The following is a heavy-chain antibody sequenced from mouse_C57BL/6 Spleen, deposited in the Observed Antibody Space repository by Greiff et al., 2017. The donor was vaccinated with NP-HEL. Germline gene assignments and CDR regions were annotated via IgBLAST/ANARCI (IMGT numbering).Heavy chain of an antibody. J-gene: IGHJ3*01. D-gene: IGHD2-2*01. CDR3: ARGYGYDGGSFAY. CDR2: ISDGGSYT. Sequence: EVQRVESGGGLVKPGGSLKLSCAASGFTFSSYAMSWVRQTPEKRLEWVATISDGGSYTYYPDNVKGRFTISRDNAKNNLYLQMSHLKSEDTAMYYGARGYGYDGGSFAYWGQGTLVTVSA. V-gene: IGHV5-4*01. CDR1: GFTFSSYA.